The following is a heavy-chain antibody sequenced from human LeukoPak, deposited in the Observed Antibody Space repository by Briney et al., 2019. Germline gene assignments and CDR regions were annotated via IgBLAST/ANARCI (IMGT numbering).Heavy chain of an antibody. Sequence: ASVKVSCKASGYTFATYYMHWVRQAPGQGLEWMGLIDPSGGDTNYAQKFQGRVTMTRDMSTTTLYMELTSLGSEDTAVYYCARCGRGSGTTSEYYYYMDVWGKGTTVTVSS. CDR1: GYTFATYY. CDR2: IDPSGGDT. J-gene: IGHJ6*03. V-gene: IGHV1-46*01. CDR3: ARCGRGSGTTSEYYYYMDV. D-gene: IGHD3-10*01.